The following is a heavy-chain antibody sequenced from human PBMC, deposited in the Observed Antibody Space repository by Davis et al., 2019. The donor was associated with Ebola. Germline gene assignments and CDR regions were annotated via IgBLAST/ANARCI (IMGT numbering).Heavy chain of an antibody. V-gene: IGHV3-7*01. CDR2: IKQDGSEK. Sequence: GSLSPSCLLSALSPCTLWMRWVRQAPGKGLEWVANIKQDGSEKYYVDSVKGRFTISRDNAKNSLYLQMNSLRAEDTAVYYCARVVTMIVVTWGQGNLVTVSS. J-gene: IGHJ4*02. D-gene: IGHD3-22*01. CDR1: ALSPCTLW. CDR3: ARVVTMIVVT.